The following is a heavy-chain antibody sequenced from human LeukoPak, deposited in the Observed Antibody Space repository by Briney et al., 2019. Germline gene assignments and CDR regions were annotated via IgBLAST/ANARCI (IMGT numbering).Heavy chain of an antibody. CDR1: GFTFSNYT. CDR3: VKDLSRVSSVGY. Sequence: PGGSLRLSCSASGFTFSNYTMHWVRQAPGKGLEYVSSISSNGGSTYSAVSVKGRFTISRDNSKNTLYLQMSSLRAEDTAVYYCVKDLSRVSSVGYWGQGTLVTVSS. V-gene: IGHV3-64D*09. CDR2: ISSNGGST. J-gene: IGHJ4*02. D-gene: IGHD6-19*01.